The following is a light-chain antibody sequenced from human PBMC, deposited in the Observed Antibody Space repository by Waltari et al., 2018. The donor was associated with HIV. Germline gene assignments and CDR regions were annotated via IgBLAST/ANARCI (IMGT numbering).Light chain of an antibody. V-gene: IGKV1-33*01. CDR1: QDISNY. CDR3: QQYDNLFT. J-gene: IGKJ3*01. CDR2: DAS. Sequence: DIQMTQSPSSLSASVGDRVTITCQASQDISNYLNWYQQKPGKAPKLLIYDASNLETGVPSRFSGSVSGTDFTFTISSLQPEDIATYYCQQYDNLFTVGPGTKVDIK.